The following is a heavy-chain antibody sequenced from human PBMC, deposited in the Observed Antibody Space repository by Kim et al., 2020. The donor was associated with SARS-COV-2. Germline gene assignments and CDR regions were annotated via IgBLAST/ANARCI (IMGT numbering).Heavy chain of an antibody. CDR1: GYTFTSYA. J-gene: IGHJ5*02. CDR3: ARDGFPYYYDSSGYYQYNWFDP. V-gene: IGHV1-3*01. D-gene: IGHD3-22*01. Sequence: ASVKVSCKASGYTFTSYAMHWVRQAPGQRLEWMGWINAGNGNTKYSQKFQGRVTITRDTSASTAYMELSSLRSEDTAVYYCARDGFPYYYDSSGYYQYNWFDPWGQGTLVTVSS. CDR2: INAGNGNT.